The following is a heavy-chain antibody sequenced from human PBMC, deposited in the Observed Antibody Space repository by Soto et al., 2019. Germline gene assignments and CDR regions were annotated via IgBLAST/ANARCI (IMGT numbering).Heavy chain of an antibody. Sequence: EVQLVESGGGLVQPGGSLRLSCAASGFTFSSYSMNWVRQAPGKGLEWVSYTSSSSSTIYYADSVKGRFTISRDNDKNSLYLQMNSLKDEETAVYYGARAPEKDMVVVVSATWWYYYGMDVWGQGTTVTVS. J-gene: IGHJ6*02. V-gene: IGHV3-48*02. CDR2: TSSSSSTI. CDR3: ARAPEKDMVVVVSATWWYYYGMDV. CDR1: GFTFSSYS. D-gene: IGHD2-15*01.